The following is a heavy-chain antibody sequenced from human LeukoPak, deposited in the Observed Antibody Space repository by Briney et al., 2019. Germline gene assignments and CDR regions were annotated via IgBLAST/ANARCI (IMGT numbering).Heavy chain of an antibody. CDR3: ARGGTGYYYDSSGYYEFDY. Sequence: ASVKVSCKASGYTFTSYGISWVRQAPGQGLEWMGWISAYNGNTNYAQKLQGRVTMTTDTSTSTAYMELSSLRSEDTAVYYCARGGTGYYYDSSGYYEFDYWGQGTLVTVSS. D-gene: IGHD3-22*01. V-gene: IGHV1-18*01. CDR1: GYTFTSYG. J-gene: IGHJ4*02. CDR2: ISAYNGNT.